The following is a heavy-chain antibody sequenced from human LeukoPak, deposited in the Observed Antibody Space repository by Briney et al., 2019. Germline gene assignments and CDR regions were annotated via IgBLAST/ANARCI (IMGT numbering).Heavy chain of an antibody. J-gene: IGHJ6*03. CDR1: GFTVSSNY. Sequence: GGALRLSCAASGFTVSSNYMSWVRQAPGKGLERVAVIYSGGSTYYADSVKGRFTISRDNSKNTLYLQMNSLRAEDTAVYYCARGPDCSGGSCYFYYYYYMDVWGKGTTVTVSS. V-gene: IGHV3-53*01. CDR3: ARGPDCSGGSCYFYYYYYMDV. CDR2: IYSGGST. D-gene: IGHD2-15*01.